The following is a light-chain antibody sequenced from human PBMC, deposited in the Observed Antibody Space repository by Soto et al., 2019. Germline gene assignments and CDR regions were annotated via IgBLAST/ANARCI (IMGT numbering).Light chain of an antibody. CDR3: SSYGGSNNLV. V-gene: IGLV2-14*03. CDR1: SSDVGGSNF. CDR2: DVA. J-gene: IGLJ2*01. Sequence: QSALTQPASVSASPGQSITISCTGTSSDVGGSNFVSWYQQHPGKPPKLIIYDVATRPSGVSNRFSGSKSGNTASLTVSGLQAEDEADYYCSSYGGSNNLVFGGGTKLTVL.